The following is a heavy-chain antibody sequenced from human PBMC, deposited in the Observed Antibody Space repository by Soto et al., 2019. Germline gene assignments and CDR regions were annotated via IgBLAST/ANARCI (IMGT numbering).Heavy chain of an antibody. Sequence: SETLSLTCTVSGGSMSTYYWSWIRQSPGKGLEWIGYIYYNGNTNYNPSLKSRVTISVDTSKNQFSLKVTSVTAADTAVYFCARGRDWLVPYYFDYWGQGTLVTVSS. CDR2: IYYNGNT. J-gene: IGHJ4*02. V-gene: IGHV4-59*01. CDR1: GGSMSTYY. CDR3: ARGRDWLVPYYFDY. D-gene: IGHD3-9*01.